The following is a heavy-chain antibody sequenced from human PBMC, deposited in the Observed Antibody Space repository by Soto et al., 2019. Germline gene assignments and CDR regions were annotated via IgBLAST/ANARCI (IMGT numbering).Heavy chain of an antibody. D-gene: IGHD4-17*01. V-gene: IGHV1-69*13. CDR1: GGTFSSYS. CDR3: ARDQTTVTTGSAFDI. Sequence: SVKVSCKASGGTFSSYSISWVLQAPGQGLEWMGGIIPIFGTANYAQKFQGRVTITADESTSTAYMELSSLRSEDTAVYYCARDQTTVTTGSAFDIWGQGTMVTV. CDR2: IIPIFGTA. J-gene: IGHJ3*02.